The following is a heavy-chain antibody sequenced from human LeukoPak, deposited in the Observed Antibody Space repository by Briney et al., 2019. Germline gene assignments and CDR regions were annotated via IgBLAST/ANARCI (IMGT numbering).Heavy chain of an antibody. Sequence: PGGSLRLSCAASGFTFSSHAMNWVRQAPGKGLEWVSSIGGIGASTYYADSVKGRFTISRDNSKNTLYLQMNSLRAEDTAVYYCAKDEIYGSGKIDYWGQGTLVTVSS. V-gene: IGHV3-23*01. J-gene: IGHJ4*02. CDR1: GFTFSSHA. CDR2: IGGIGAST. CDR3: AKDEIYGSGKIDY. D-gene: IGHD3-10*01.